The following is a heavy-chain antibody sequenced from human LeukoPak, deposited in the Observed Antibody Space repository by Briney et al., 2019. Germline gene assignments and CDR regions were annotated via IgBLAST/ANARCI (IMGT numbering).Heavy chain of an antibody. CDR3: ARGRDGQYSGYDCLDV. CDR2: IWYDGSNK. CDR1: GFTFSSYG. Sequence: GGSLRLSCAASGFTFSSYGMHWVRQAPGKGLEWVAVIWYDGSNKYYADSVKGRFAISRDNSKNTLYLQMNSLRVEDTAVYYCARGRDGQYSGYDCLDVWGQGTTVTVSS. J-gene: IGHJ6*02. D-gene: IGHD5-12*01. V-gene: IGHV3-33*01.